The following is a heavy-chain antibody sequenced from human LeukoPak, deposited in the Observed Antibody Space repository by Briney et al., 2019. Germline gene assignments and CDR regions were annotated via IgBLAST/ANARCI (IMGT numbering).Heavy chain of an antibody. CDR2: IYSGGST. CDR1: GFTVSSNY. J-gene: IGHJ6*03. CDR3: ATAYRYYMDV. V-gene: IGHV3-53*01. D-gene: IGHD3-16*02. Sequence: GGSLRLSCAAFGFTVSSNYMSWVRQAPGKGLEWVSVIYSGGSTYYADSVKGRFTISRDNSKNTLYLQMNSLRAEDTAVYYCATAYRYYMDVWGKGTTVTVSS.